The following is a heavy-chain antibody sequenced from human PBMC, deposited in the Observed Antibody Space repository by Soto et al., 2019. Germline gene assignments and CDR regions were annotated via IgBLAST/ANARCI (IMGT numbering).Heavy chain of an antibody. J-gene: IGHJ4*02. CDR1: GFTFSSYA. Sequence: GGSLRPSCAPSGFTFSSYAMSWVRQGPGKGLEWVSAISGSGGSTYYADSVKGRFTISRDNSKNTLYLQMNSLRAEDTAVYYCAKDSSAYPGGYFDYWGQGTLVTVSS. V-gene: IGHV3-23*01. CDR2: ISGSGGST. CDR3: AKDSSAYPGGYFDY. D-gene: IGHD3-22*01.